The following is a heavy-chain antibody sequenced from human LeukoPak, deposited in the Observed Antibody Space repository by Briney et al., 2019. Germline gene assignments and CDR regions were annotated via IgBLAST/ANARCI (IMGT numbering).Heavy chain of an antibody. CDR1: GFTFSSYG. CDR2: IWYDRSNK. D-gene: IGHD3-10*01. V-gene: IGHV3-33*03. Sequence: GGSLRLSCAASGFTFSSYGMHWVRQAPGKGLEWVAVIWYDRSNKYYADSVKGRFTISRDNSKNTLYLQMNSLRAEDTAVYHCASYFGGSGSYYTYGMDVWGQGTTVTVSS. J-gene: IGHJ6*02. CDR3: ASYFGGSGSYYTYGMDV.